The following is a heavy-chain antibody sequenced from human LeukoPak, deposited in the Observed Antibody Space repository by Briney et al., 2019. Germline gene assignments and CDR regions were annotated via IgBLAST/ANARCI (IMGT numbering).Heavy chain of an antibody. V-gene: IGHV4-34*01. D-gene: IGHD1-26*01. Sequence: SETLSLTCAVYGGSFSGYYWSWIRQPPGKGLEWIGDIDQSGGTNYNPSLKSRVTISVDTSKTQFSLKVTSMTAADTAVHYCARDGWELPASTAFDFWGQGTMVTVSS. CDR1: GGSFSGYY. CDR3: ARDGWELPASTAFDF. CDR2: IDQSGGT. J-gene: IGHJ3*01.